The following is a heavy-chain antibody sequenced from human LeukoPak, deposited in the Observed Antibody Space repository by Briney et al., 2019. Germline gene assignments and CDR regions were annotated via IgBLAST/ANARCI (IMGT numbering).Heavy chain of an antibody. CDR1: GGSISSYY. CDR3: ARDEGDGDHFDY. D-gene: IGHD2-21*02. CDR2: IYFSGRT. V-gene: IGHV4-59*12. Sequence: SETLSLTCSVSGGSISSYYWSWIRQPPGKGLEWIGYIYFSGRTNYSPSLQSRVTISVDTSKNQFSLRLNSMTTADTAVYFCARDEGDGDHFDYWGQGTLVTVSS. J-gene: IGHJ4*02.